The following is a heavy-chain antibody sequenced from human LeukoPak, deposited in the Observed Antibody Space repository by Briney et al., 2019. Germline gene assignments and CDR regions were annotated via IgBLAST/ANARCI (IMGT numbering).Heavy chain of an antibody. J-gene: IGHJ6*03. CDR3: ARVLSSSWYNYYYYYMDV. CDR1: GGSFSGYY. V-gene: IGHV4-34*01. CDR2: INHSGST. Sequence: SETLSLTCAVCGGSFSGYYWSWIRQPPGKGLEWIGEINHSGSTNYNPSLKSRVTISVDTSKNQFSMKLSSVTAADTAVYYCARVLSSSWYNYYYYYMDVWGKGTTVTVSS. D-gene: IGHD6-13*01.